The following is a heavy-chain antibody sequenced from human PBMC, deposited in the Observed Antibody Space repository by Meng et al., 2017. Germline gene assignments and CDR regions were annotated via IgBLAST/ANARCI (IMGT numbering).Heavy chain of an antibody. CDR3: ASDVYGDYVPLHYY. CDR1: GGTFSSYA. D-gene: IGHD4-17*01. V-gene: IGHV1-69*13. J-gene: IGHJ4*02. CDR2: IIPIFGTA. Sequence: SVKVSCKASGGTFSSYAISWVRQAPGQGLEWMGGIIPIFGTANYAQKFQGRVTITADESTSTAYMELSSLRSEDTAVYYCASDVYGDYVPLHYYWGQGTLVTVSS.